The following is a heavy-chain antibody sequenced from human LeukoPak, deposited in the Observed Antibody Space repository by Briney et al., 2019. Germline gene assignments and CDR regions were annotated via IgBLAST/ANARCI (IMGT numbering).Heavy chain of an antibody. J-gene: IGHJ3*02. V-gene: IGHV6-1*01. CDR1: GDSVSGNIVA. CDR2: TYRGSS. Sequence: PSQTLSLTCAVSGDSVSGNIVAWNWIRQSPSRGLEWLGRTYRGSSYYAPSMKSRISISPDTSKNQFSLHLNSVTPEDTAVYFRVRGQYSAFDIWGQGTLVIVSS. D-gene: IGHD2-21*01. CDR3: VRGQYSAFDI.